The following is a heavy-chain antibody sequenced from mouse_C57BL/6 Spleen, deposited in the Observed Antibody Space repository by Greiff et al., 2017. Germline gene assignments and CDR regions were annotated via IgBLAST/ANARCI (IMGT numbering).Heavy chain of an antibody. D-gene: IGHD1-1*01. CDR3: ARAHYGSSYDAMDY. CDR2: ISYDGSN. J-gene: IGHJ4*01. CDR1: GYSITSGYY. V-gene: IGHV3-6*01. Sequence: DVQLQESGPGLVKPSQSLSLTCSVTGYSITSGYYWNWIRQFPGNKLEWMGYISYDGSNNYNPSLKNRISIPRDTSKNQFFLTLNSVTTEDTATYYCARAHYGSSYDAMDYWGQGTSVTVSS.